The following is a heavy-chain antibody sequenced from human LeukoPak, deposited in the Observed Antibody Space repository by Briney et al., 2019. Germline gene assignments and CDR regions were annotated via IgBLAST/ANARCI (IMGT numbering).Heavy chain of an antibody. CDR2: ISGSAAAT. CDR1: GLTFSTYA. Sequence: QAGGSLRLSCAASGLTFSTYAMSWVRQAPGKGLEWVSAISGSAAATYYADSVKGRFTISRDNSNNVVWLQMNSLRAEDTATYYCAKRERYSSAWATDFDYWGQGTQVTVSS. D-gene: IGHD6-19*01. V-gene: IGHV3-23*01. CDR3: AKRERYSSAWATDFDY. J-gene: IGHJ4*02.